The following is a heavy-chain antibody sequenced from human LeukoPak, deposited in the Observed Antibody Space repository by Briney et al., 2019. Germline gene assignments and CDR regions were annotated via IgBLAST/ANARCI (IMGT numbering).Heavy chain of an antibody. CDR1: GFTFSSYD. Sequence: GGSLRLSCAASGFTFSSYDINWVRQAPGKGLEWISYISGSSSIIYYADSVKGRFTISRDNAKNSLYLQMNSLRAEDTAVYYCARAATVTTGFDYWGQGTLVTVSS. CDR2: ISGSSSII. D-gene: IGHD4-17*01. J-gene: IGHJ4*02. V-gene: IGHV3-48*04. CDR3: ARAATVTTGFDY.